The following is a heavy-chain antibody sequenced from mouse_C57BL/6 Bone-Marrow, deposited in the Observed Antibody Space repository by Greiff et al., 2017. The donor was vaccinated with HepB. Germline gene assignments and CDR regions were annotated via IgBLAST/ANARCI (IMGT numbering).Heavy chain of an antibody. J-gene: IGHJ3*01. Sequence: QVHVKQSGAELVRPGTSVKVSCKASGYAFTNYLIEWVKQRPGQGLEWIGVINPGSGGTNYNEKFKGKATLTADKSSSTAYMQLSILSSEDSAVYFCSREDGNYLPWFAYWGQGTLVTVSA. CDR1: GYAFTNYL. V-gene: IGHV1-54*01. CDR3: SREDGNYLPWFAY. D-gene: IGHD2-1*01. CDR2: INPGSGGT.